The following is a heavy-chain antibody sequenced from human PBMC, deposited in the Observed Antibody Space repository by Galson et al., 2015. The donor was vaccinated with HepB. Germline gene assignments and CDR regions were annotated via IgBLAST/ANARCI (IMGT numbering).Heavy chain of an antibody. D-gene: IGHD1-26*01. V-gene: IGHV3-74*01. CDR1: GFTFSNYW. J-gene: IGHJ4*02. Sequence: SLRLSCAASGFTFSNYWMNWVRQAPGKGPVWVSHINVDGTITRYADSVKGRFTISRDNAKDTLNLQMDSLRDDDTAIYYRVRSNSGDYWGQGTLVAVSS. CDR2: INVDGTIT. CDR3: VRSNSGDY.